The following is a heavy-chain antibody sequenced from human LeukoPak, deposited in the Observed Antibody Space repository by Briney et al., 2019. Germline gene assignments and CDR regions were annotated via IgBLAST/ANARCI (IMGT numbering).Heavy chain of an antibody. J-gene: IGHJ4*02. Sequence: SETLSLTCTVSGGSISSYYWSWIRQPPGKGLEWIGEINHSGSTNYNPSLKSRVTISVDTSKNQFSLKLSSVTAADTAVYYCVGLAQTGFFDYWGQGTLVTVSS. V-gene: IGHV4-34*01. D-gene: IGHD3/OR15-3a*01. CDR1: GGSISSYY. CDR3: VGLAQTGFFDY. CDR2: INHSGST.